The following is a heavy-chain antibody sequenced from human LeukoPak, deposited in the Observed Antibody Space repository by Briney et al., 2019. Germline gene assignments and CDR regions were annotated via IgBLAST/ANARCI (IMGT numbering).Heavy chain of an antibody. CDR2: ISGSSSHM. Sequence: GGSLRLSCATSGFTFSTYSMNWVRQAPGKGLEWVSSISGSSSHMYYADSVKGRFTISRDNAKNLLYLQMNSLRAEDTVVYYCVMGYRYSYRYFDSWGQGTLVTVSS. CDR3: VMGYRYSYRYFDS. D-gene: IGHD5-18*01. V-gene: IGHV3-21*01. CDR1: GFTFSTYS. J-gene: IGHJ4*02.